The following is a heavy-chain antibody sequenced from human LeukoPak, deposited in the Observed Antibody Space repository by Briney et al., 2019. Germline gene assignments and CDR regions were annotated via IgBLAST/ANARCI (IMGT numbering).Heavy chain of an antibody. V-gene: IGHV4-61*02. CDR2: IYTRGNT. J-gene: IGHJ4*02. D-gene: IGHD3-10*01. CDR1: GGSLSIGTYF. CDR3: ARDVPFNYGSGSYYNLYFDY. Sequence: PSETLSLTCTVSGGSLSIGTYFWSWIRQPAGKGLEWIGRIYTRGNTNYNPSLKSRVTISLDTPKNQFSLKLNSVTAADTAVYYCARDVPFNYGSGSYYNLYFDYWGQGALVTVSS.